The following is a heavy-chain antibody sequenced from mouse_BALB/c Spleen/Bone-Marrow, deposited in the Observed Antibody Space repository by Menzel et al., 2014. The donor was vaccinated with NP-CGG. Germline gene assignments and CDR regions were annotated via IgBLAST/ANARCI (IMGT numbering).Heavy chain of an antibody. D-gene: IGHD2-1*01. Sequence: LVESGPELVKPGASVKMSCKASGYTFTGYVMHWVKQKPGQGLEWIGYINPYNDGTKYNEKFKGKATLTSDKSSSTAYMELSSLTSEDSAVYYCARPGGNYVLYAMDYWGQGTSVTVSS. V-gene: IGHV1-14*01. CDR3: ARPGGNYVLYAMDY. CDR1: GYTFTGYV. CDR2: INPYNDGT. J-gene: IGHJ4*01.